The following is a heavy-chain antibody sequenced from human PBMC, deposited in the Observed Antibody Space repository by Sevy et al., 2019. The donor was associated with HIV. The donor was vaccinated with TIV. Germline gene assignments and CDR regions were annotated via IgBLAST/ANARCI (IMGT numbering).Heavy chain of an antibody. CDR1: GFTFSTYS. CDR2: ISSSSTYI. D-gene: IGHD4-17*01. Sequence: GGSLRLSCAASGFTFSTYSMNWVRQAPGKGLEWVSSISSSSTYIYYADSVKGRFTISRNNAKNSLFLQMNSLRAQDTAVYFCARTDYGDYPITREYYMDVWGKGTTVTGSS. V-gene: IGHV3-21*01. J-gene: IGHJ6*03. CDR3: ARTDYGDYPITREYYMDV.